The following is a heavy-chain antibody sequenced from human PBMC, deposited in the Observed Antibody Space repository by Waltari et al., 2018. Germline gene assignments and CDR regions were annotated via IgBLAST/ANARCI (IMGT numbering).Heavy chain of an antibody. Sequence: EVQLLESGGDLVPPGGSLSISCTASGIPFSNYAINWVRLAPGPGLAGVSAITGGYDTYYADSVKGRVTIPRETSKDSVHLQMNGLRAEDTAIYYCATPFYTWDDPLHSWGQGTLVTVSS. D-gene: IGHD1-20*01. V-gene: IGHV3-23*01. CDR2: ITGGYDT. CDR3: ATPFYTWDDPLHS. J-gene: IGHJ4*02. CDR1: GIPFSNYA.